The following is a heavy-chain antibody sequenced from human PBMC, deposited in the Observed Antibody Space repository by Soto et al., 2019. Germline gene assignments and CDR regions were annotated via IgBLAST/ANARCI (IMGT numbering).Heavy chain of an antibody. Sequence: GGSLRLSCAASGFTFSSYSMNWVRQAPGKGLEWVSSISSSSSYIYYADSVKGRFTISRDNAKNSLYLQMNSLRAEDTAVYYCAREYCSGGSCPGWGQGTLVTVSS. CDR3: AREYCSGGSCPG. V-gene: IGHV3-21*01. CDR2: ISSSSSYI. J-gene: IGHJ4*02. CDR1: GFTFSSYS. D-gene: IGHD2-15*01.